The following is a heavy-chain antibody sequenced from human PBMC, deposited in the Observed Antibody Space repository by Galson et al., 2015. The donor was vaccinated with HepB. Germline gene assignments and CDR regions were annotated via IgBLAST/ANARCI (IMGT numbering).Heavy chain of an antibody. J-gene: IGHJ6*02. CDR2: IYSGGST. CDR1: GFTVSSNY. Sequence: SLRLSCAASGFTVSSNYMSWVRQAPGKGLEWVSVIYSGGSTYYADSVKGRFTISRDNSKNTLYLQTNSLRAEDTAVYYCARDSRDLVVPAAIDYYYYGMDVWGQGTTVTVSS. D-gene: IGHD2-2*01. V-gene: IGHV3-53*01. CDR3: ARDSRDLVVPAAIDYYYYGMDV.